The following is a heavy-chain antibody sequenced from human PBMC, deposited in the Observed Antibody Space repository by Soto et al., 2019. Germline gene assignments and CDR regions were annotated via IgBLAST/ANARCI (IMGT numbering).Heavy chain of an antibody. V-gene: IGHV4-28*03. CDR2: IYYSGTT. J-gene: IGHJ5*02. CDR3: ARVPYR. D-gene: IGHD2-2*01. Sequence: SETLSLTCAVSGYSISSINWWGWIRQPPGKGLEWIGYIYYSGTTYYNPSLKSRVTMSVDTSKNQFSLKLSSVTAADTAVYYCARVPYRWGQGTLVTVSS. CDR1: GYSISSINW.